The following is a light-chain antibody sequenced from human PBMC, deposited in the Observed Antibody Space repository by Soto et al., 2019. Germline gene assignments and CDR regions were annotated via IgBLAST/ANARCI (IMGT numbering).Light chain of an antibody. V-gene: IGKV1-5*01. CDR3: QQYNSYSDGT. J-gene: IGKJ3*01. CDR1: QSISSW. Sequence: DLQLTQSPSSLSASSGDSVSITWRDSQSISSWLAWYQQKPGKAPKLMVYDAYSLESGVPSTFRGSGSGTEFTLTISSLQPDDFATYYCQQYNSYSDGTCGPGTKVDIK. CDR2: DAY.